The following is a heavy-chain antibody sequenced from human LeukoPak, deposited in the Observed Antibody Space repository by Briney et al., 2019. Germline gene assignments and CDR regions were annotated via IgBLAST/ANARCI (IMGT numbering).Heavy chain of an antibody. V-gene: IGHV3-30-3*01. D-gene: IGHD6-19*01. J-gene: IGHJ4*02. Sequence: GGSLRLPCAASGFTFSSYAMHWVRQAPGKGLEWVAVISYDGSNKYYADSVKGRFTISRDNSKNTLYLQMNSLRAEDTAVYYCGYSSGWYFDYWGQGTLVTVSS. CDR3: GYSSGWYFDY. CDR1: GFTFSSYA. CDR2: ISYDGSNK.